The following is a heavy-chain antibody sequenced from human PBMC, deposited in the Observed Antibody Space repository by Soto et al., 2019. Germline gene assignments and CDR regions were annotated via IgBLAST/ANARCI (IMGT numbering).Heavy chain of an antibody. Sequence: AASLRLPSVLSGFPFSNHAMHWIRQAPGKGLEWVTVIWFDGSNENYADSVRGRFTISRDNSKNTLYLQMNNLRAEDTAIYYCAREDTGSFDYWGQGT. J-gene: IGHJ4*02. D-gene: IGHD3-9*01. CDR3: AREDTGSFDY. V-gene: IGHV3-33*01. CDR2: IWFDGSNE. CDR1: GFPFSNHA.